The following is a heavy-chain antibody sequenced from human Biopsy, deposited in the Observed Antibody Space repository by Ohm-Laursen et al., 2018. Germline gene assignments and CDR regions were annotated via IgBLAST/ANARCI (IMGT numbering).Heavy chain of an antibody. CDR1: GYTFTSYY. V-gene: IGHV1-46*01. D-gene: IGHD3-22*01. CDR2: INPSGGST. CDR3: ARNAWPTLSTMIVVVKGFNWFDP. J-gene: IGHJ5*02. Sequence: ASVKVSCKASGYTFTSYYMHWVRQAPGQGLEWMGIINPSGGSTTYAQKFQGRVTMTRDTSTSTVYMELSSLRSEDTTVYYCARNAWPTLSTMIVVVKGFNWFDPWGQGTLVTVSS.